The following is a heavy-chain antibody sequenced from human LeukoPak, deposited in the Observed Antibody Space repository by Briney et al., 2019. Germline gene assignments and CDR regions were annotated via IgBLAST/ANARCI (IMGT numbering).Heavy chain of an antibody. CDR1: GGSMINYY. J-gene: IGHJ6*02. D-gene: IGHD2-2*01. V-gene: IGHV4-59*12. CDR3: ARGVGAPAIYYYYGMDV. Sequence: PSETLSLTCTVSGGSMINYYWSWIRQPPGKGLEWIGYISSSGGTSYNPSLESRVTISVDTAKNQFSLKLSSVTAADTAVYYCARGVGAPAIYYYYGMDVWGQGTTVTVSS. CDR2: ISSSGGT.